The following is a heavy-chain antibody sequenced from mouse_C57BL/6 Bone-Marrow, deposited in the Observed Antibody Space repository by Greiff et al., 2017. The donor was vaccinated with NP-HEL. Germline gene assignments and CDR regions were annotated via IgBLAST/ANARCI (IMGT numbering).Heavy chain of an antibody. CDR3: TTLRLRFAY. CDR1: GFNIKDDY. Sequence: VQLQQSGAELVRPGASVKLSCTASGFNIKDDYMHWVKQRPEQGLEWIGWIDPENGDTEYASKFQGKATITADTSSNTAYLQLSSLTSEDTAVYYCTTLRLRFAYWGQGTLVTVSA. V-gene: IGHV14-4*01. J-gene: IGHJ3*01. D-gene: IGHD2-4*01. CDR2: IDPENGDT.